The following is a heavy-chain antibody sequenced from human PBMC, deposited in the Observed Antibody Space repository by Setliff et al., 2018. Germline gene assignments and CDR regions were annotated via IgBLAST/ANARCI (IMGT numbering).Heavy chain of an antibody. Sequence: ASVKVSCKTSGYTFNTFGISWVRRAPGQGRDWMGWISPYNGDTKSAQKFQGRVTMTIDTSTSTAYVEVRSLTSDDTAVYYCARSPPNRGSGSGWYGDFWGQGTLVTVSS. CDR2: ISPYNGDT. CDR3: ARSPPNRGSGSGWYGDF. V-gene: IGHV1-18*01. J-gene: IGHJ4*02. CDR1: GYTFNTFG. D-gene: IGHD6-19*01.